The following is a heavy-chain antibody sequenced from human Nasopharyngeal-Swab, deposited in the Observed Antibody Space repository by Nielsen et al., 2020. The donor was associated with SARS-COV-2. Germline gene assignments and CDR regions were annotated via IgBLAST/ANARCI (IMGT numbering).Heavy chain of an antibody. D-gene: IGHD3-3*01. CDR2: ISSSSSYI. V-gene: IGHV3-21*01. J-gene: IGHJ4*02. CDR1: GFTFSSYS. Sequence: ETLSLTCAASGFTFSSYSMNWVRQAPGKGLEWVSSISSSSSYIYYADSVKGRFTISRDNAKNSLYLQMNSLSAEDTAVYYCARSGELRFLEWLNTRPDYWGQGTLVTVSS. CDR3: ARSGELRFLEWLNTRPDY.